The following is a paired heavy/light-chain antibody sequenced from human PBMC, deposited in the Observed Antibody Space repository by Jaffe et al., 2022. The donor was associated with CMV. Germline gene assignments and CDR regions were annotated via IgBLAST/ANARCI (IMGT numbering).Light chain of an antibody. V-gene: IGLV2-14*03. CDR1: GSDIGGYNY. CDR2: DVT. Sequence: QSALTQPASVSGSPGQSITISCTGTGSDIGGYNYVSWYQQYPGKAPKLVIYDVTYRPSGVSDRFSGSRSGSTASLTISGLQPEDEADYYCVSYIGTATPAIFGGGTRLTVL. J-gene: IGLJ2*01. CDR3: VSYIGTATPAI.
Heavy chain of an antibody. V-gene: IGHV1-18*04. J-gene: IGHJ3*02. Sequence: QAQLVQSGAEVKKPGASVKVSCKASGYTFSSYGISWVRQAPGHGLEWMGWISNNGDTKYAERIQGRATMTTDTSTSTVYMELRSLRSDDTAMYYCARDPNYNTVWYRNGGRAFHIWGQGTMVTVSS. CDR3: ARDPNYNTVWYRNGGRAFHI. D-gene: IGHD2-8*01. CDR2: ISNNGDT. CDR1: GYTFSSYG.